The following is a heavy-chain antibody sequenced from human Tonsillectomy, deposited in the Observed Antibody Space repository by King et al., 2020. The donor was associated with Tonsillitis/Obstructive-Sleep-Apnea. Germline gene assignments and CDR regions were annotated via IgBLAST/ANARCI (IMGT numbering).Heavy chain of an antibody. D-gene: IGHD6-13*01. V-gene: IGHV3-23*04. J-gene: IGHJ4*02. Sequence: VQLVESGGGLVQPGGSLRLSCAASGFTFSSYAMSWVRQAPGKGLEWVSAISGSGGSTYYADSVKGRFTISRDNSKNTLYLQMNSLRAEDTAVYYCAKAGEYSSSWVAGFFDYWGQGTLVTVSS. CDR3: AKAGEYSSSWVAGFFDY. CDR2: ISGSGGST. CDR1: GFTFSSYA.